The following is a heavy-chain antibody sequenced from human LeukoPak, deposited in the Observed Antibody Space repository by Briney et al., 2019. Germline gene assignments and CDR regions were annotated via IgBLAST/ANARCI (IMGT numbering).Heavy chain of an antibody. CDR1: GFTFSSYW. J-gene: IGHJ4*02. Sequence: GGSLRLSCAASGFTFSSYWMSWVRQAPGKGLEWVANIKQDGSEKYYVDSVKGRFTISRDNAKNSLYLQMNSLRAEDTAVYYCARDQYYYGSGTNYEHMTYFDYWGQGTLVTVSS. V-gene: IGHV3-7*01. CDR3: ARDQYYYGSGTNYEHMTYFDY. CDR2: IKQDGSEK. D-gene: IGHD3-10*01.